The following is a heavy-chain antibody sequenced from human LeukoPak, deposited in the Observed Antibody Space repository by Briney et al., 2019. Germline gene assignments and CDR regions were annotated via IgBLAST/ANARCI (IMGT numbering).Heavy chain of an antibody. CDR2: ISGSGGST. Sequence: GGSLRLSCAASGFTFSSYAMSWVRQAPGKGLEWVSAISGSGGSTYYADSVKGRSTISRDNSKNTLYLQMNSLRAEDTAVYYCAKGYCSSTSCYLHYWGQGTLVTVSS. D-gene: IGHD2-2*01. CDR3: AKGYCSSTSCYLHY. J-gene: IGHJ4*02. CDR1: GFTFSSYA. V-gene: IGHV3-23*01.